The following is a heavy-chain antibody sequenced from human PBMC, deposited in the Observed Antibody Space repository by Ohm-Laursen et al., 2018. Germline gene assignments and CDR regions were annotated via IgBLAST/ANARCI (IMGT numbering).Heavy chain of an antibody. V-gene: IGHV1-46*01. CDR3: ARGQPIDF. CDR2: INTGGGST. Sequence: ASVKVSCKASGYTFTGYYMHWVRQAPGQGLEWMGIINTGGGSTSHAQKFQGRLTMTRDTSTSTVYMELSSLRSEDTAMYYCARGQPIDFWGQGTLVTVSS. CDR1: GYTFTGYY. J-gene: IGHJ4*02.